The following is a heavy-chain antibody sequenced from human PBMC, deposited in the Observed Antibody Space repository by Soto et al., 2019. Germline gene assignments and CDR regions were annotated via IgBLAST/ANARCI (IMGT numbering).Heavy chain of an antibody. D-gene: IGHD3-10*01. J-gene: IGHJ4*02. CDR1: GGSISSGGYY. CDR2: IYYSGST. CDR3: ARVADTMVRGVIFDY. V-gene: IGHV4-31*02. Sequence: LSETLSLTCTVSGGSISSGGYYWSWIRQHPGKGLEWIGYIYYSGSTYYNPSLKSRVTISVDTSKNQFSLKLSSVTAADTAVYYCARVADTMVRGVIFDYWGQGALVTVSS.